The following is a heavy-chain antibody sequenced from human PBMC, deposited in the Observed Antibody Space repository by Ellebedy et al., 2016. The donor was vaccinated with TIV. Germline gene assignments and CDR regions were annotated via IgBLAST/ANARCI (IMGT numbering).Heavy chain of an antibody. CDR1: GGSISSSSYY. Sequence: MPSETLSLTCTVSGGSISSSSYYWGWIRQPPGKGLEWIGNIYYSGSTYYNPSLKSRVTISVDTSKNQFSLRLSSVTAADTAVYYCASFNPRLMIVEPWGQGTLVTVSS. D-gene: IGHD3-22*01. J-gene: IGHJ4*02. V-gene: IGHV4-39*07. CDR2: IYYSGST. CDR3: ASFNPRLMIVEP.